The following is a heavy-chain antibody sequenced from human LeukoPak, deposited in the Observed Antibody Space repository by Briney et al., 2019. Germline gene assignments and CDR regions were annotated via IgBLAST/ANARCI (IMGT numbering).Heavy chain of an antibody. CDR2: ISSSSSYI. CDR1: GFTFSSYS. J-gene: IGHJ4*02. Sequence: GGSLRLSCAASGFTFSSYSMNWVRQAPGKGLEWVSSISSSSSYIYYADSVKGRFTISRDNAKNSLYLQMNSLRAEDTAVYYCARVDWSVVPAAITPIYFDYWGQGTLVTVSS. V-gene: IGHV3-21*01. CDR3: ARVDWSVVPAAITPIYFDY. D-gene: IGHD2-2*02.